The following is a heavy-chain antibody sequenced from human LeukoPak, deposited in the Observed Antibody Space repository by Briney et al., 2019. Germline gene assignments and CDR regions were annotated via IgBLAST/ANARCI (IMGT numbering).Heavy chain of an antibody. CDR2: ISPSGGST. CDR1: GYTFTSNY. J-gene: IGHJ4*02. D-gene: IGHD5-18*01. V-gene: IGHV1-46*01. Sequence: ASVKVSCKAFGYTFTSNYMHWVRQAPGQGPEWMGVISPSGGSTTYAQKFQGRVTLTRDMSTSTDYLELSSLRSEDTAVYYCARGARIQLWLSSMDYWGQGTLVTVSS. CDR3: ARGARIQLWLSSMDY.